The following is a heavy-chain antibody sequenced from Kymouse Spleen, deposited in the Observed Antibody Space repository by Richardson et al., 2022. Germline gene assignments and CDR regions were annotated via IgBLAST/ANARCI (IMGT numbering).Heavy chain of an antibody. CDR3: AREDYYGSGSYSSYYYYYGMDV. D-gene: IGHD3-10*01. CDR2: TYYRSKWYN. J-gene: IGHJ6*02. CDR1: GDSVSSNSAA. V-gene: IGHV6-1*01. Sequence: QVQLQQSGPGLVKPSQTLSLTCAISGDSVSSNSAAWNWIRQSPSRGLEWLGRTYYRSKWYNDYAVSVKSRITINPDTSKNQFSLQLNSVTPEDTAVYYCAREDYYGSGSYSSYYYYYGMDVWGQGTTVTVSS.